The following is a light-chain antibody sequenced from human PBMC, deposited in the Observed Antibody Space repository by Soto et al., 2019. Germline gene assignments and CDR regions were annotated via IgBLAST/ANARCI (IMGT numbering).Light chain of an antibody. J-gene: IGKJ3*01. CDR1: ESVHRN. CDR3: QQYSNWPPT. Sequence: EMVMTQSPATLSVSPGERATLSCRASESVHRNLVWYQQKHGQAASRLLYYASSRTTGVPDRFSGSGSGTDFTLTISSLQSEDFAVYHCQQYSNWPPTFGPGTKVEIK. CDR2: YAS. V-gene: IGKV3-15*01.